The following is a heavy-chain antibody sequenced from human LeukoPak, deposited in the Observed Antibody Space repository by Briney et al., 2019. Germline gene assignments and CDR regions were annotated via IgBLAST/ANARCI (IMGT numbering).Heavy chain of an antibody. D-gene: IGHD6-13*01. V-gene: IGHV1-8*01. J-gene: IGHJ4*02. CDR1: GHTFTSYD. Sequence: ASVKVSCKASGHTFTSYDINWVRQATGQGLEWMGWMNPDSGNTGYAQKFQGRVTMTRNPSISTAYMELSSLTSEDTAVYYCARRIAAAGVGIVYWGQGTLVTVSS. CDR3: ARRIAAAGVGIVY. CDR2: MNPDSGNT.